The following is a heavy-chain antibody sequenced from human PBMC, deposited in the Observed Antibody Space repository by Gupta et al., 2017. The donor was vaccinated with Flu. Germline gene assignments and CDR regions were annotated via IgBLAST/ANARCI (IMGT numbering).Heavy chain of an antibody. V-gene: IGHV3-23*01. CDR3: AKDSRITMIVVVITIDY. Sequence: EVQLLESGGGLVQPGGSLRLSCAASGFTFRSYAMSWVRQAPGKGLEWVSAISGSGGSTYYADSVKGRFTISRDNSKNTLYLQMNSLRAEDTAVYYCAKDSRITMIVVVITIDYWGQGTLVTVSS. CDR2: ISGSGGST. J-gene: IGHJ4*02. CDR1: GFTFRSYA. D-gene: IGHD3-22*01.